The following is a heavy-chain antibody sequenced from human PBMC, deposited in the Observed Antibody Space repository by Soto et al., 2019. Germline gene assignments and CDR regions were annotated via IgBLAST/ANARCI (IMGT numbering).Heavy chain of an antibody. J-gene: IGHJ4*02. V-gene: IGHV5-51*01. CDR1: GYNFTSYW. Sequence: PGESLKISCKGSGYNFTSYWIGWVRQMPGKGLEWMGIIYPGDSDTRYSPSFQGQVTISADKSIGTAYLQWRSLKASDTAMYYCARRIWSGYYQLDYWGQGTLVTVSS. CDR2: IYPGDSDT. CDR3: ARRIWSGYYQLDY. D-gene: IGHD3-3*01.